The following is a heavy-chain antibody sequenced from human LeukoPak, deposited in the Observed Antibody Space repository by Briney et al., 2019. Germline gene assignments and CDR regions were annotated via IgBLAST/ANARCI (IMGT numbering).Heavy chain of an antibody. Sequence: PGGSLRLSCAASGFTVSSNYMNWVRQAPGKGLEGVSYISSSGSTIYYADSVKGRFTISRDNAKNSLYLQMNSLRAEDTAVYYCAREDRPQYYYYYMDVWGKGTTVTVSS. V-gene: IGHV3-48*03. CDR1: GFTVSSNY. J-gene: IGHJ6*03. CDR2: ISSSGSTI. D-gene: IGHD2-15*01. CDR3: AREDRPQYYYYYMDV.